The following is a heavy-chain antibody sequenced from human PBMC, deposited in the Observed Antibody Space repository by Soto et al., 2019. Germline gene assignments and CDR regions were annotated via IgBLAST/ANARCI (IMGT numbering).Heavy chain of an antibody. J-gene: IGHJ4*02. D-gene: IGHD5-12*01. CDR2: INHSGST. CDR1: GGSVSGYY. Sequence: PSETLCLTCAVYGGSVSGYYWSWIRQPPGKGLEWIGEINHSGSTNYNPSLKSRVTISVDTSKNKFSLKLSSVTAADTAVYYCGRVGVRTRSGLVAHCFDYCGQGTMVAVSS. V-gene: IGHV4-34*01. CDR3: GRVGVRTRSGLVAHCFDY.